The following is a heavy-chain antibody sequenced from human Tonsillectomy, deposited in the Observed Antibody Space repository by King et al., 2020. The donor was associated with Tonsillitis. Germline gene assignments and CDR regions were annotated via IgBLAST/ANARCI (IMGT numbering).Heavy chain of an antibody. J-gene: IGHJ4*02. D-gene: IGHD3-22*01. CDR1: GFTFSSYW. CDR3: ARDGITMIVVGKFDY. CDR2: IKQDGSEK. Sequence: VQLVKSGGGLVQPGGSLRLSCAASGFTFSSYWMSLVRQAPGKGLEWVANIKQDGSEKYNVDSVKGRFTISRDNAKNSLYLQMNSLRAEDTAVYYCARDGITMIVVGKFDYWGQGTLVTVSS. V-gene: IGHV3-7*03.